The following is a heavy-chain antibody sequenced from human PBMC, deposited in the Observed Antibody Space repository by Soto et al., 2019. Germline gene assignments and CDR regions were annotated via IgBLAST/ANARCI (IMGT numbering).Heavy chain of an antibody. CDR2: ISGSGGST. Sequence: EVQLLESGGGLVQPGGSLRLSCAASGFTFNTYAMNWVRQAPGKGLEWVSAISGSGGSTYYADSVKGRFTISRDNSKNTLYLQMTRLRAEDTAVYYCAKGATSTWYGGQFDCWGQGTQVTVSS. D-gene: IGHD6-13*01. CDR1: GFTFNTYA. V-gene: IGHV3-23*01. CDR3: AKGATSTWYGGQFDC. J-gene: IGHJ4*02.